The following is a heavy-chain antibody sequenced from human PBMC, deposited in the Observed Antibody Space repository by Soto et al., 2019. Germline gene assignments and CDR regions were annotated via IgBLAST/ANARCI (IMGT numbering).Heavy chain of an antibody. CDR2: IKDGGLT. V-gene: IGHV4-34*01. Sequence: QVQLQQWGAGLRKPSETLSLTGVVYGGSLRGSYWIWIRQPPGKGLEGIGEIKDGGLTNYRRSLKRRATKPADRPKNQFSLKLYSVTAADTAVYYCARGQEGGVATPWDQGSLVTVSS. D-gene: IGHD5-12*01. J-gene: IGHJ5*02. CDR1: GGSLRGSY. CDR3: ARGQEGGVATP.